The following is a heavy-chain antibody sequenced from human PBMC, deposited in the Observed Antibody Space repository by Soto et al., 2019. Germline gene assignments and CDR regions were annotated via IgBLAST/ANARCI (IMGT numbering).Heavy chain of an antibody. D-gene: IGHD3-16*01. V-gene: IGHV4-39*01. Sequence: PSETLSLTCTVSGGSISSSSYYWGWIRQPPGKGLEWIGSIYYSGSTYYSPSLKSRISLSVDTSKSQFSLTLTSVTAADTAVYFCARHGLTAYMAYYFDFWGQGTLVTVSS. CDR1: GGSISSSSYY. CDR2: IYYSGST. J-gene: IGHJ4*02. CDR3: ARHGLTAYMAYYFDF.